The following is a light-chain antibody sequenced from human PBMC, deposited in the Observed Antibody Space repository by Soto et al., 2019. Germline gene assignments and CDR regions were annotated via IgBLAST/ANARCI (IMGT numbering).Light chain of an antibody. CDR2: AAS. Sequence: DIQMTQSPFSLSAPVGDRVTITCRASQSISNYLNWYQQKQGKAPKLLIYAASTLQSGVPSRFSGSGSGTDFALTISSLQPEDSVTYYCQQSYGTPIIFGQGTRLDIK. CDR1: QSISNY. J-gene: IGKJ5*01. CDR3: QQSYGTPII. V-gene: IGKV1-39*01.